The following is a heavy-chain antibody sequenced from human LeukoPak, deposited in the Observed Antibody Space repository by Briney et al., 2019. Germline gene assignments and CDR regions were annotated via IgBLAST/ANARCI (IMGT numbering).Heavy chain of an antibody. CDR3: ARDRSGYYDSSAHDAFDI. CDR1: GFTFSIYW. CDR2: IKQEGREK. J-gene: IGHJ3*02. Sequence: GGALRLSCPASGFTFSIYWMSWVRQAPGKGLDWVANIKQEGREKYYLDDVKGRFTISRDNAENSLYMQMNSLRAEDTAVYYCARDRSGYYDSSAHDAFDIWGQGTMVTVSS. V-gene: IGHV3-7*01. D-gene: IGHD3-22*01.